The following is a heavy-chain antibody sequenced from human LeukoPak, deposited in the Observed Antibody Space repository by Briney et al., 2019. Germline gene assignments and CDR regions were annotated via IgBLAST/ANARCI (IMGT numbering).Heavy chain of an antibody. CDR1: GGSISSYY. CDR3: ARGSGSYYVSFDY. CDR2: ISYSGST. Sequence: ETLSLTCTVSGGSISSYYWTWIRQPPGKGLEWIGYISYSGSTIYNPSLKSRVTISVDTSKNQFSLKLTSVTAADTAIYYCARGSGSYYVSFDYWGQGTLVTVSS. V-gene: IGHV4-59*01. D-gene: IGHD1-26*01. J-gene: IGHJ4*02.